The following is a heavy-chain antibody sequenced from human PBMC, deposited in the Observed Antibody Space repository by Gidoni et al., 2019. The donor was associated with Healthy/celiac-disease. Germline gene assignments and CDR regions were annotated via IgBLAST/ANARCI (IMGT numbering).Heavy chain of an antibody. CDR2: IIPIFGTA. J-gene: IGHJ4*02. Sequence: QVQLVQSGAEVKKPGSAVKVSCKASGGTVSSYAISWVRQAPGQGLEWMGGIIPIFGTANYAQKFQGRVTITADESTSTAYMELSSLRSEDTAVYYCARVNRGGYDPHYFDYWGQGTLVTVSS. CDR3: ARVNRGGYDPHYFDY. CDR1: GGTVSSYA. V-gene: IGHV1-69*01. D-gene: IGHD5-12*01.